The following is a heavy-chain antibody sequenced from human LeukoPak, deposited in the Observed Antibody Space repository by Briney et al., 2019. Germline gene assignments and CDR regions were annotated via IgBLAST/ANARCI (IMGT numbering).Heavy chain of an antibody. CDR3: AREGRGQIDDAFDI. D-gene: IGHD2/OR15-2a*01. J-gene: IGHJ3*02. Sequence: SETLSLTCAVYGGSFSGYYWSWIRQPPGKGLEWIGEINHSGSTNYNPSLESRVTISVDTSKNQFSLKLSSVTAADTAVYYCAREGRGQIDDAFDIWGQGTMVTVSS. CDR2: INHSGST. V-gene: IGHV4-34*01. CDR1: GGSFSGYY.